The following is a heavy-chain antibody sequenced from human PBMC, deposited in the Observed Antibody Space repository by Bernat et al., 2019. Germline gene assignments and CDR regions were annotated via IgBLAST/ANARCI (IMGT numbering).Heavy chain of an antibody. J-gene: IGHJ4*02. V-gene: IGHV3-30*18. Sequence: QVQLVESGGGVVQPGRSLRLSCAASGFTFSSYGMHWVRQAPGKGLEWVAVISYDGSNKYYADSVKGRFTISRDNSKNTLYLQMNSLRAEDTAVYYCAKDTTCSNGVCYGLFDYWGQGTLVTVSS. CDR2: ISYDGSNK. CDR3: AKDTTCSNGVCYGLFDY. CDR1: GFTFSSYG. D-gene: IGHD2-8*01.